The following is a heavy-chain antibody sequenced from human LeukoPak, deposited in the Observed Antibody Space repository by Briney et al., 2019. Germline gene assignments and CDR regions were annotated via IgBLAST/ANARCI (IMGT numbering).Heavy chain of an antibody. CDR3: ASPPLSSAMYYAH. CDR1: GYNFSGHY. D-gene: IGHD1-26*01. J-gene: IGHJ4*02. Sequence: ASVKVSCKASGYNFSGHYMHWVRQAPGQGLEWMGWIKPSNGDTKYAQNFQGRVTMTGDTTISIAYMELSSLRSDDTAVYYCASPPLSSAMYYAHWGQGTLVTVSS. V-gene: IGHV1-2*02. CDR2: IKPSNGDT.